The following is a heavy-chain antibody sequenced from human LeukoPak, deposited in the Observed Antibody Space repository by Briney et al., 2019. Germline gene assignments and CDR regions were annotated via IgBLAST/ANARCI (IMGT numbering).Heavy chain of an antibody. CDR2: IYSGDNT. D-gene: IGHD3-16*01. CDR3: AGRRVLDASFDY. J-gene: IGHJ4*02. Sequence: GGSLRLSCAASGYTVSNNYMSWVRQAPGKGLEWVSVIYSGDNTYYVESVKGRFTISRDNSKNTPFLQMNRLRAEDTAVYYCAGRRVLDASFDYWGQGTLVTVSS. V-gene: IGHV3-66*02. CDR1: GYTVSNNY.